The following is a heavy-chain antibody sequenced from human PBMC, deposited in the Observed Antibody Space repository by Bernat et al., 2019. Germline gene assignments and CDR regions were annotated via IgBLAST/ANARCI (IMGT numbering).Heavy chain of an antibody. Sequence: QVQLVQSGGGVVQPGRSLRLSCAASGFTFSNYAMHWVRQAPGKGLEWVAVISSDGTTKYYADSVKGRFTISRDNSKNTLYLHLNSLGPEDTSVYYCARPRADDSTGSPGNLWGQGTLVTVSS. CDR2: ISSDGTTK. J-gene: IGHJ5*02. CDR1: GFTFSNYA. CDR3: ARPRADDSTGSPGNL. D-gene: IGHD3-22*01. V-gene: IGHV3-30-3*01.